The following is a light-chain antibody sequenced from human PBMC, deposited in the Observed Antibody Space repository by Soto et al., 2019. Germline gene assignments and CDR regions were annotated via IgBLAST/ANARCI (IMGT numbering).Light chain of an antibody. V-gene: IGLV6-57*04. CDR3: QSYDSSTVV. CDR2: EDN. CDR1: SGSIASNY. J-gene: IGLJ2*01. Sequence: NFMLTQPHSVSESPGMTVTMSCTRSSGSIASNYVQWYQQRPGSAPTTVIYEDNQRPSGVPDRFSGSIDSSSNSASLTISGLKTEDEADYYCQSYDSSTVVFGGGTKLTVL.